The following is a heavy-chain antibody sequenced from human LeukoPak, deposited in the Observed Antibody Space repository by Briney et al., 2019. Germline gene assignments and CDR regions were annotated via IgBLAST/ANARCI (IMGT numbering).Heavy chain of an antibody. CDR3: SRSLNY. Sequence: PGGSLRLSCAASGFTFSDSWMDWARQAPGKGLEWVANIKQDGSEKYYVDSVKGRFTISRDNAKNSLYLQMNSLRAEDTAVYYCSRSLNYWGQGTLVTVSS. CDR1: GFTFSDSW. V-gene: IGHV3-7*01. J-gene: IGHJ4*02. CDR2: IKQDGSEK.